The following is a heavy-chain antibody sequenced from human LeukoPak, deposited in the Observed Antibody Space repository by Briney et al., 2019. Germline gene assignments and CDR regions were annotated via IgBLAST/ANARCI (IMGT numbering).Heavy chain of an antibody. CDR2: IRYDGSNK. CDR1: GFTFSSYG. CDR3: AEDLGYSGYEVDYFDY. D-gene: IGHD5-12*01. J-gene: IGHJ4*02. Sequence: PGGSLRLSCAASGFTFSSYGMHWVRQAPGKGLEWVAFIRYDGSNKYYADSVKGRFTISRDNSKNTLYLQMNSLRAEDTAVYYCAEDLGYSGYEVDYFDYWGQGTLVTVSS. V-gene: IGHV3-30*02.